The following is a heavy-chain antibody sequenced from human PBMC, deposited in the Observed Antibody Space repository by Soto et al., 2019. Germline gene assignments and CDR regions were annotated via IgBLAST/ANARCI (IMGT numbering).Heavy chain of an antibody. CDR2: IYHSGST. V-gene: IGHV4-4*03. J-gene: IGHJ6*02. Sequence: PETLSLTCSVSGGSISSSNWWSWVRQPPGKGLEWIGEIYHSGSTNYNPSLKSRVTISVDKSKNQFSLKLSSVTAADTAVYYCASLPANWNYGRVYGMDVWGQGTTVTVSS. CDR3: ASLPANWNYGRVYGMDV. CDR1: GGSISSSNW. D-gene: IGHD1-7*01.